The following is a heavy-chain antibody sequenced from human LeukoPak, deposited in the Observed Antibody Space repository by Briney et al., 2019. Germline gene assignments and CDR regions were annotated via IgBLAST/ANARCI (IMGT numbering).Heavy chain of an antibody. Sequence: PGRSLRLSCAASGFTFSSYGMHWVRQAPGKGLEWVSYISSSGSTIYYADSVKGRFTISRDNAKNSLYLQMSSLRAEDTAVYYCAVVRGVILVYWGQGTLVTVSS. CDR2: ISSSGSTI. J-gene: IGHJ4*02. V-gene: IGHV3-48*04. CDR1: GFTFSSYG. D-gene: IGHD3-10*01. CDR3: AVVRGVILVY.